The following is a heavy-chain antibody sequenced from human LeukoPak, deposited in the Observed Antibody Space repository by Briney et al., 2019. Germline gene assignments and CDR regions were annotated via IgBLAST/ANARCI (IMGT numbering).Heavy chain of an antibody. Sequence: SETLSLTCTVSGGSISSYYWSWIRQPPGKGLEWIGYIYYGGSTNYNPSLKSRVTISVDTSKNQFSLKLSSVTAADTAVYYCARGPYYYDSSGYYLNWFDPWGQGTLVTVSS. V-gene: IGHV4-59*08. J-gene: IGHJ5*02. CDR2: IYYGGST. D-gene: IGHD3-22*01. CDR3: ARGPYYYDSSGYYLNWFDP. CDR1: GGSISSYY.